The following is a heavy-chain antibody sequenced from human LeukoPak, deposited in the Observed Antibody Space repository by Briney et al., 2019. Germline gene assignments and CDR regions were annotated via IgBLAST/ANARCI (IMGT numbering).Heavy chain of an antibody. Sequence: ASVKVSCKASGYTFTSYAVHWVRQAPGQRLEWMGWINAGNGNTKYSQKFQGRVTITRDTSASTAYMELSSLRSEDTAVYYCARDHVVPAAIGYYYGMDVWGQGTTVTVSS. J-gene: IGHJ6*02. D-gene: IGHD2-2*01. CDR2: INAGNGNT. CDR1: GYTFTSYA. CDR3: ARDHVVPAAIGYYYGMDV. V-gene: IGHV1-3*01.